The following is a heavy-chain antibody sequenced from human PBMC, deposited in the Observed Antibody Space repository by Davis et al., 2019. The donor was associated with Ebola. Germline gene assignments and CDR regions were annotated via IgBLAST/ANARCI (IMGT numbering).Heavy chain of an antibody. Sequence: MPSETLSLTCTVSGGSISSYYWSWIRQPPGKGLEWIGYIYYSGSTNYNPSLKSRVTISVDKSKNQFSLKLSSVTAADTAVYYCATSIAAGDYGMDVWGQGTTVTVSS. J-gene: IGHJ6*02. CDR1: GGSISSYY. CDR2: IYYSGST. D-gene: IGHD6-13*01. CDR3: ATSIAAGDYGMDV. V-gene: IGHV4-59*12.